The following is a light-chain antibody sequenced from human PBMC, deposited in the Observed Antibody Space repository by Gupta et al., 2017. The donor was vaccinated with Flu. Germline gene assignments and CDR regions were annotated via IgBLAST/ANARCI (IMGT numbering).Light chain of an antibody. CDR3: CLYDKSRPCCV. V-gene: IGLV2-23*02. CDR2: DVS. CDR1: SNEVGNYNL. Sequence: ITISCTGTSNEVGNYNLVSWYQQYPGTAPKVLMYDVSERPSGIPDRFSGSKSGNTASLTINGLQAEDEGAYYCCLYDKSRPCCVFGGGTRMTVL. J-gene: IGLJ3*02.